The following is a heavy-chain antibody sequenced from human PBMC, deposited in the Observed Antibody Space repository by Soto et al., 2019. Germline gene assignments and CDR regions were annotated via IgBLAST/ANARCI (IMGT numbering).Heavy chain of an antibody. J-gene: IGHJ5*02. V-gene: IGHV4-59*01. D-gene: IGHD3-22*01. CDR1: GGSISSYY. CDR3: ARDYYDSSGYSPSWFDP. Sequence: SETLSLTCTVSGGSISSYYWSWIRQPPGKGLEWIGYIYYSGSTNYNPSLKSRVTISVDTSKNQFSLKLSSVTAADTAVYYCARDYYDSSGYSPSWFDPWGQGTLVTVSS. CDR2: IYYSGST.